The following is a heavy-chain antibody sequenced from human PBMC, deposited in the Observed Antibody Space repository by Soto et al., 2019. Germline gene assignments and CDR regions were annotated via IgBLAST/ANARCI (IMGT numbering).Heavy chain of an antibody. Sequence: NPSETLSLTCTFSVCSIITSNYYWCCVRQPPGKGLDWIGNIYYSGTTYYNPSLKSRVTISVDTSKNQFSLKLNSVTAADTAVYYCATFGVTDRRHTEFEFWGQRNLVNVSS. CDR2: IYYSGTT. D-gene: IGHD2-21*02. J-gene: IGHJ4*02. CDR1: VCSIITSNYY. CDR3: ATFGVTDRRHTEFEF. V-gene: IGHV4-39*01.